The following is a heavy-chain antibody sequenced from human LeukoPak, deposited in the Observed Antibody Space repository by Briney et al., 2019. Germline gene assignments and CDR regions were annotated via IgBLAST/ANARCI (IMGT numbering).Heavy chain of an antibody. CDR1: GGSISSSSYY. Sequence: SETLSLTCTVSGGSISSSSYYWGWIRQPPGKGLEWIGSIYYSGSTYYNPSLKSRVTISVDTSKNQFSLKLSSVTAADAAVYYCARRGGIVVVPAIDIWDQGTMVTVSS. D-gene: IGHD2-2*01. V-gene: IGHV4-39*01. CDR3: ARRGGIVVVPAIDI. CDR2: IYYSGST. J-gene: IGHJ3*02.